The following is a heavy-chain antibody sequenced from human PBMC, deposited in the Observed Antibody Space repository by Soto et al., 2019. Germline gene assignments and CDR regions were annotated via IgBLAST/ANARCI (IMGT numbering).Heavy chain of an antibody. Sequence: QVQLVESGGGLVRPGGSLRLSCAASGFTFTDYFMSWIRQAPGKGLEWVSYISSTTTYTNYADSVEGRFTISRDNAKNSLYLQMSALRADDTAVYYCARGGGGPRGWFDPWGQGTLVTVSS. CDR1: GFTFTDYF. D-gene: IGHD3-16*01. CDR3: ARGGGGPRGWFDP. CDR2: ISSTTTYT. V-gene: IGHV3-11*05. J-gene: IGHJ5*02.